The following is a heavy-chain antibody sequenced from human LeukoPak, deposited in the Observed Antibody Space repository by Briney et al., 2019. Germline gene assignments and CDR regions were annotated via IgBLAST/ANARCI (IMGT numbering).Heavy chain of an antibody. D-gene: IGHD1-26*01. CDR1: GFTFSDYF. CDR3: AKVAETSGIYGQGYDY. J-gene: IGHJ4*02. Sequence: GGSLRLSCAASGFTFSDYFMSWIRQAPGKRLEWVSGISGSGDNTHNADFVKGRFTISRDNSKNTLYLQMNSLRAEDTAVYYCAKVAETSGIYGQGYDYWGQGTLVTVSS. V-gene: IGHV3-23*01. CDR2: ISGSGDNT.